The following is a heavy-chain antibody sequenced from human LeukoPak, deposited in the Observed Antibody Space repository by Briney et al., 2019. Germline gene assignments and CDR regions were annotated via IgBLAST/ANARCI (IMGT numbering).Heavy chain of an antibody. CDR1: GFTLSSHS. V-gene: IGHV3-21*01. D-gene: IGHD5-18*01. J-gene: IGHJ4*02. CDR3: ARGVDNYGYIFDH. CDR2: ISSSSSNK. Sequence: GGSLTLSCVVSGFTLSSHSRMWVRQAPGKGLEWVASISSSSSNKEYTDSVKGRITIYRDNDKNSLYLQMNSLRAEDTAVYYCARGVDNYGYIFDHWGQGTLVTVSS.